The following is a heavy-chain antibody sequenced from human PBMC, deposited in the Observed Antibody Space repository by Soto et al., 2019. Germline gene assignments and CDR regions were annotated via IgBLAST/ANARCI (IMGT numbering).Heavy chain of an antibody. CDR2: IYYSGTT. V-gene: IGHV4-39*01. D-gene: IGHD2-15*01. CDR3: ARLRGYCSGGGCYHFDC. Sequence: SETLSLTCTVSGGSISSSSYYWGWIRQTPGKGLEWIGSIYYSGTTNYNPSLKSRVSISVDTSKNQFSLRLSSVTAVDTAIYYCARLRGYCSGGGCYHFDCWGQGTLVTVSS. CDR1: GGSISSSSYY. J-gene: IGHJ4*02.